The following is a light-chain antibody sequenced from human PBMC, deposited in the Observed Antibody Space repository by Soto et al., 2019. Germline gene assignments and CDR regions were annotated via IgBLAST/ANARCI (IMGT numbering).Light chain of an antibody. CDR1: QSLVHSDGNTY. J-gene: IGKJ2*01. Sequence: DVVMTQSPLSLPVTLGQPASISCRSSQSLVHSDGNTYLGWFQQRPGQSPRRLIYIVSNRDSGVQDRFSGSVTGPDFKLEIRWLEAEDIGVYYCMQATLWPYTFGQGTKLEIK. CDR2: IVS. CDR3: MQATLWPYT. V-gene: IGKV2-30*02.